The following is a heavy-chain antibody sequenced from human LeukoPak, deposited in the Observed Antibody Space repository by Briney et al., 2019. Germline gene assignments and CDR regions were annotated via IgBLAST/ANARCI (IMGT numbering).Heavy chain of an antibody. CDR3: AKDERSRRYSSPLDY. D-gene: IGHD6-13*01. V-gene: IGHV3-30*18. CDR2: ISYDGSNK. CDR1: GFTFSSYG. J-gene: IGHJ4*02. Sequence: SGGSLRLSCAASGFTFSSYGMHWVRPAPGKGLEWVAVISYDGSNKYYADSVKGRFTISRDNSKNTLYLQMNSLRAEDTAVYYCAKDERSRRYSSPLDYWGQGTLVTVSS.